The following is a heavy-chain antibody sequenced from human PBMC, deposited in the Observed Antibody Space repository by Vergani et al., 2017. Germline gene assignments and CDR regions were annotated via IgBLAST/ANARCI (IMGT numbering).Heavy chain of an antibody. J-gene: IGHJ6*02. Sequence: QVQLQESGPGLVKPSQTLSLTCTVSGGSISSGSYYWSWIRQPAGKGLEWIGEINHSGSTNYNPSLKSRVTMSVDTSKNQFSLKLSSVTAADTAVYYCARDGGAGAAGTVEYYYYGMDVWGQGTTVTVSS. CDR1: GGSISSGSYY. V-gene: IGHV4-61*02. CDR3: ARDGGAGAAGTVEYYYYGMDV. CDR2: INHSGST. D-gene: IGHD6-19*01.